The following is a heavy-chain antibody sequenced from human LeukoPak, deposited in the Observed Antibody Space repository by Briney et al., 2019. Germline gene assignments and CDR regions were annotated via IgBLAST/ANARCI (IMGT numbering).Heavy chain of an antibody. CDR1: GFGFSSYG. D-gene: IGHD5-24*01. CDR2: IWYDGNDK. Sequence: PGRSLRLSCAASGFGFSSYGMHWVRRAPGKGLEWVAVIWYDGNDKYYADSVKGRFTISRDNSKNTLYLQMNSLRAEDTAVYFCARGQMIDYWGQGTLVTVSS. J-gene: IGHJ4*02. CDR3: ARGQMIDY. V-gene: IGHV3-33*01.